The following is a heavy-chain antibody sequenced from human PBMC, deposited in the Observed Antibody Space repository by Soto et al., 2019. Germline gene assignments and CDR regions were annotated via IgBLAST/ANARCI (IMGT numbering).Heavy chain of an antibody. CDR3: ARYIRGPTVFYFDF. CDR2: ITYNGDNT. V-gene: IGHV3-23*01. D-gene: IGHD5-18*01. CDR1: GFTFSSYA. Sequence: PGGSLRLSCAASGFTFSSYAMTWVRQAPGKGLDWVSVITYNGDNTYYADSVKGRFTISRDNSKDTVDLQMNSLRAEDTAIYYCARYIRGPTVFYFDFWGPGVLVTVPQ. J-gene: IGHJ4*02.